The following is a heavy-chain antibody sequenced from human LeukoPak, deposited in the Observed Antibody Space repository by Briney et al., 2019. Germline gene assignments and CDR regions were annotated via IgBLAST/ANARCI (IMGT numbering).Heavy chain of an antibody. CDR2: INPNSGGT. V-gene: IGHV1-2*06. Sequence: GASVKVSCKASGYTFTCYYMHWVRQAPGQGLEWMGRINPNSGGTNYAQKFQGRVTMTRDTSISTAYMELSRLRSDDTAVYYCARDRARGTGTTLIDYWGQGTLVTVSS. CDR3: ARDRARGTGTTLIDY. D-gene: IGHD1-7*01. CDR1: GYTFTCYY. J-gene: IGHJ4*02.